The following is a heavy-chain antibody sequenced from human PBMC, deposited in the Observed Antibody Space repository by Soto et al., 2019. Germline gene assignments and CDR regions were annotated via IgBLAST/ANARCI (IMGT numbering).Heavy chain of an antibody. CDR3: ALLGGVGPAYYFDX. CDR2: IIPVFGTA. V-gene: IGHV1-69*13. CDR1: GGTFSRYA. D-gene: IGHD3-16*01. J-gene: IGHJ4*02. Sequence: ASVKVSCKASGGTFSRYAISWVRQAPGQGREWMGGIIPVFGTANYAQRFQGRVTITSEESTSTAYMELGSLRSEDTAVYYCALLGGVGPAYYFDXWGKGTLGTVSX.